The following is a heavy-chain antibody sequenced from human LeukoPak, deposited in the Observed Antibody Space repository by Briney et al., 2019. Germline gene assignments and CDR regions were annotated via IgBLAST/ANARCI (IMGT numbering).Heavy chain of an antibody. Sequence: SGTLSLTCAVSGGSISSNNWWSWVRQPPGEGLEWIGEIYHSGSTNYNPSLKGRVTILVDKFKNQFSLNLNSVTAADTAVYYCARGQLPYGDLFDYWGQGTLVTVSS. CDR3: ARGQLPYGDLFDY. V-gene: IGHV4-4*02. D-gene: IGHD4-17*01. CDR2: IYHSGST. CDR1: GGSISSNNW. J-gene: IGHJ4*02.